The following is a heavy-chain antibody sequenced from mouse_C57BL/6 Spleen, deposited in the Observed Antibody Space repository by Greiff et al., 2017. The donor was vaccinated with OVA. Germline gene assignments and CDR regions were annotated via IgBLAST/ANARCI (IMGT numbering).Heavy chain of an antibody. CDR2: IDPSASYT. V-gene: IGHV1-69*01. CDR3: ARERDSSGYKDAMDC. J-gene: IGHJ4*01. D-gene: IGHD3-2*02. Sequence: QVQLQQPGAELVMPGASVKLSCKASGYTFTSYWMHWVKQRPGQGLEWIGEIDPSASYTNYNQKFKGKSTLTVDKSSSTAYMQLSSLTSEDSAVYYCARERDSSGYKDAMDCWGQGASVTVSS. CDR1: GYTFTSYW.